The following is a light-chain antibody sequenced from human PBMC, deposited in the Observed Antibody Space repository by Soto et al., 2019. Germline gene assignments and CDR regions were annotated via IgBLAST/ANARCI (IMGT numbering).Light chain of an antibody. CDR1: QSVATS. V-gene: IGKV3-15*01. CDR3: QQYNHWPFA. J-gene: IGKJ3*01. Sequence: ETVMTQSPASLSVSPGESATLSCRISQSVATSLAWYQQKPGQAPRRLIYGASTRATGVPTRFSGSGSGAEFTLIISSLQSEDFAVYYCQQYNHWPFAFGPGTKVDIK. CDR2: GAS.